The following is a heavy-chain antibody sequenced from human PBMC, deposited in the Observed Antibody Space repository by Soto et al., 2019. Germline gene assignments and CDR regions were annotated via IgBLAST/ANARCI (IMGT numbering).Heavy chain of an antibody. CDR3: ARAQDSSGYFYFDY. CDR1: GGTFSSYA. CDR2: IIPIFGTA. Sequence: QVQLVQSGAEVKKPGSSVKVSCKASGGTFSSYAISWVRQAPGQGLEWMGGIIPIFGTANYAQKFQGRVTITADESTSTAYMELSSPRSEDTAVYYCARAQDSSGYFYFDYWGQGTLVTVSS. D-gene: IGHD3-22*01. J-gene: IGHJ4*02. V-gene: IGHV1-69*12.